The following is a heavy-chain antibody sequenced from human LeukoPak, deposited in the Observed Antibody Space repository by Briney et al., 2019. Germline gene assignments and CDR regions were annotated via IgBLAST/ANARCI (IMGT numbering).Heavy chain of an antibody. CDR1: GGSIGSYY. J-gene: IGHJ3*02. Sequence: SETLSLTCTVSGGSIGSYYWSWIRQPAGKGLEWIGRLYASGTTYYTPSLKSRVTMSVDTSKNQFSLKLRSVTAADTAVYYCARDPYYDTLTGHLILGAFDIWGQGTMVTVSS. CDR3: ARDPYYDTLTGHLILGAFDI. D-gene: IGHD3-9*01. V-gene: IGHV4-4*07. CDR2: LYASGTT.